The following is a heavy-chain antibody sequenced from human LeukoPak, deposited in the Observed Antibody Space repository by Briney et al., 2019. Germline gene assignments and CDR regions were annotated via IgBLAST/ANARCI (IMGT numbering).Heavy chain of an antibody. D-gene: IGHD6-13*01. CDR1: GFTFSDYY. CDR3: AGAGGSSSSGWFDP. CDR2: ISSSGSTI. J-gene: IGHJ5*02. V-gene: IGHV3-11*01. Sequence: KPGGSLRLSCAASGFTFSDYYMSWIRQAPGKELEWVSYISSSGSTIYYADSVKGRFTISRDNAKNSLYLQMNSLRAEDTAVYYCAGAGGSSSSGWFDPWGQGTLVTVSS.